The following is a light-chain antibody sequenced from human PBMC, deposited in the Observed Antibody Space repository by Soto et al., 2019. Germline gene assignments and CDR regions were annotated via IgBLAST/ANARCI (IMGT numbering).Light chain of an antibody. V-gene: IGLV2-14*01. CDR1: SSDVGAYNF. CDR3: RSYTTTSTWV. J-gene: IGLJ3*02. CDR2: EVS. Sequence: QSALTQPASVSGSPGQSITISCTGTSSDVGAYNFVSWYQQYPRKAPKLLICEVSSRPPGVSNRFSGSKSGNTASLTISGLQDEDEAYYYCRSYTTTSTWVFGGGTKLTVL.